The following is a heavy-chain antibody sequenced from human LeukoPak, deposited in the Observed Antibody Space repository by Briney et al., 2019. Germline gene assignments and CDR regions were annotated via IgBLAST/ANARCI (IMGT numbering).Heavy chain of an antibody. V-gene: IGHV3-13*01. CDR3: ARGGPYNYYGVLTGLDY. J-gene: IGHJ4*02. CDR1: GFTFSRYD. CDR2: IGVAGDT. Sequence: GGSLRLSCAASGFTFSRYDMHWVRQITGKGLEWVSAIGVAGDTYYAGSVKGRFTISRENAKNSFYLQMNNLRAGDTAVYYCARGGPYNYYGVLTGLDYWGQGALVTVSS. D-gene: IGHD3-9*01.